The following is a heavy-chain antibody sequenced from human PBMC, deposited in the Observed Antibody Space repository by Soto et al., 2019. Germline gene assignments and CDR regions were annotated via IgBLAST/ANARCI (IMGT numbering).Heavy chain of an antibody. J-gene: IGHJ4*02. CDR2: IYHTGST. CDR1: GGSISTVGHY. D-gene: IGHD1-1*01. CDR3: ARATGTLRSRNCDY. Sequence: SETLSLTCSVSGGSISTVGHYWTWIRQPPGKGLEWIGSIYHTGSTFYSKSLRSRLTMSVDTSKSQFSLRLSSVTAADTAVYYCARATGTLRSRNCDYWGQGSLVTVSS. V-gene: IGHV4-31*03.